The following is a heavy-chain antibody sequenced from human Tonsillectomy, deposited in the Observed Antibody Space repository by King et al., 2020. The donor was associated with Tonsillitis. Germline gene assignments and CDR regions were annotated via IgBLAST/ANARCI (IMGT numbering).Heavy chain of an antibody. J-gene: IGHJ3*02. D-gene: IGHD3-22*01. CDR3: AHSRSSYYLPGGFDI. CDR1: GFSLSTTGVG. CDR2: GYWNSVK. V-gene: IGHV2-5*01. Sequence: TLKESGPTLVKPTQTLTLTCTFSGFSLSTTGVGVCLIRHPPGKALDCHAIGYWNSVKRYSTSLKSRLTISTDTSKNQVVLTMTNMDPVDTATYYCAHSRSSYYLPGGFDIWGQGTLVTVSS.